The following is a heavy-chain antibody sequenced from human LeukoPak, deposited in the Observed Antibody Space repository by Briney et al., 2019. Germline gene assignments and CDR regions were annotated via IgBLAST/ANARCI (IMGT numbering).Heavy chain of an antibody. D-gene: IGHD6-13*01. V-gene: IGHV3-30*04. CDR2: ISYDGSNK. J-gene: IGHJ5*02. CDR1: GFTFSSYA. Sequence: GGSLRLSCAASGFTFSSYAMHWVRQAPGKGLEWVAVISYDGSNKYYADSVKGRFTISRDNSKNTLYLQMNSLRAEDTAVYYCARGGIAAAWGQGTLVTVSS. CDR3: ARGGIAAA.